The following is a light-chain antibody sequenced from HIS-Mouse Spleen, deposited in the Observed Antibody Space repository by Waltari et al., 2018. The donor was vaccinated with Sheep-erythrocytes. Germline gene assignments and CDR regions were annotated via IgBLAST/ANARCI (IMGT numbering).Light chain of an antibody. Sequence: AIQLTQSPSSLSASVGDRVTITCRASQGISSALAWYQQKPGKAHKLLIYDASSLESGVPARFSGSGSGTDFTLTISSLQHEDFATYYCQQFNNYPRTFGQGTKVEIK. V-gene: IGKV1D-13*01. CDR1: QGISSA. J-gene: IGKJ1*01. CDR2: DAS. CDR3: QQFNNYPRT.